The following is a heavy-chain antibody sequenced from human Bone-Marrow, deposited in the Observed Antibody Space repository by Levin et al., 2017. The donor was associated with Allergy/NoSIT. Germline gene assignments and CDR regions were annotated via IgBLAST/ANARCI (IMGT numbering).Heavy chain of an antibody. J-gene: IGHJ6*02. CDR2: FDPEESET. Sequence: ASVKVSCKVSGYTLSELGIHWVRQAPGKGLEWMGGFDPEESETIYAQKFQGRVTMTEDTSTDTAYMELSSLRSEDTAVYYCATAEVTKNYYYGMDVWGQGTTVIVSS. V-gene: IGHV1-24*01. CDR1: GYTLSELG. CDR3: ATAEVTKNYYYGMDV.